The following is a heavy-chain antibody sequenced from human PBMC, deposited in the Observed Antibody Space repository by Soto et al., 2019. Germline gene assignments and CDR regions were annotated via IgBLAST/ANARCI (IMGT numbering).Heavy chain of an antibody. J-gene: IGHJ6*02. CDR3: ARVEGSVFNYYHYGMDV. CDR1: GFTFSTYS. Sequence: EVQLVESGGGLVQPGGSLRLSCAASGFTFSTYSMTWVHQAPGKGLEWLSYISSSGTIYYVDSVKGRFTISRDNAKSSLYLQMHSLRDEDTAVYYCARVEGSVFNYYHYGMDVWGQGTTVTVSS. V-gene: IGHV3-48*02. CDR2: ISSSGTI.